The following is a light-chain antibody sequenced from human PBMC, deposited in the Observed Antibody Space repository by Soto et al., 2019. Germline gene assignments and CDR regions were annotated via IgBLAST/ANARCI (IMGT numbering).Light chain of an antibody. V-gene: IGKV3-20*01. CDR1: QSVRSSY. CDR3: QQYGTSPRT. J-gene: IGKJ1*01. Sequence: EIVLTQSPGTLSLSPGERATLSCRASQSVRSSYLAWYQQKLGQAPRLLIYGVSNRATGIPDRFSGSGSGTDFTLTISRLESEDFAVCYCQQYGTSPRTFGQGTKVEIK. CDR2: GVS.